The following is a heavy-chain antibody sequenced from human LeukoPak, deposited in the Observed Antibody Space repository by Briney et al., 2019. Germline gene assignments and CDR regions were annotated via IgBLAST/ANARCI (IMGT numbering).Heavy chain of an antibody. CDR3: AGVLIDDILTGYSRFDP. D-gene: IGHD3-9*01. V-gene: IGHV1-18*01. Sequence: ASVKVSCKASGYTFTSYDINWVRQAAGQGLEWMGWISAYNGNTNYAQKLQGRVTMTTDTSTSTAYMELRSLRSDDTAVYYCAGVLIDDILTGYSRFDPWGQGTLVTVSS. J-gene: IGHJ5*02. CDR1: GYTFTSYD. CDR2: ISAYNGNT.